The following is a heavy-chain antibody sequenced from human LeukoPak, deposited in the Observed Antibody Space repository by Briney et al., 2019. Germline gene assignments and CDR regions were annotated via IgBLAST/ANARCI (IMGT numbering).Heavy chain of an antibody. CDR2: IFSNDNT. J-gene: IGHJ6*02. CDR3: AAVSTKTYYYGLDV. CDR1: GFTVTNNY. V-gene: IGHV3-53*01. Sequence: GGSLRLSCAASGFTVTNNYMCWVRQAPGKGLEWVSVIFSNDNTYHADSVKGRFAISRDTSKNTLNLQMNSLRAEDSAVYYCAAVSTKTYYYGLDVWGQGTTVTVSS. D-gene: IGHD4-17*01.